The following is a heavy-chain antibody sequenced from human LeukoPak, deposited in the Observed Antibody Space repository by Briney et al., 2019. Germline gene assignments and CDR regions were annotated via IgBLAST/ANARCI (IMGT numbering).Heavy chain of an antibody. J-gene: IGHJ4*02. CDR2: INSDGSST. CDR3: ARDLTGSVQDY. D-gene: IGHD3-9*01. Sequence: GGSLRLSCAASGFTFSSYWMHWVRQAPGKGLVWASRINSDGSSTMYADSVKGRFTISRDNAKSTVFLQMHSLRAEDTAVYFCARDLTGSVQDYWGQGTLVTVSS. CDR1: GFTFSSYW. V-gene: IGHV3-74*03.